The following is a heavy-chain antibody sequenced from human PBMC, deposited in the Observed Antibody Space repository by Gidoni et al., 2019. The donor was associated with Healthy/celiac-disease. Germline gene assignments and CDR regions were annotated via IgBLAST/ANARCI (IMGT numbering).Heavy chain of an antibody. J-gene: IGHJ4*02. D-gene: IGHD1-26*01. CDR3: AKDYSGSHFDY. CDR2: ISYDGSNK. V-gene: IGHV3-30*18. Sequence: GFTFSSYGMHWVRQAPGKGLEWVAVISYDGSNKYYADSVKGRFTISRDNSKNTLYLQMNSLRAEDTAVYYCAKDYSGSHFDYWGQGTLVTVSS. CDR1: GFTFSSYG.